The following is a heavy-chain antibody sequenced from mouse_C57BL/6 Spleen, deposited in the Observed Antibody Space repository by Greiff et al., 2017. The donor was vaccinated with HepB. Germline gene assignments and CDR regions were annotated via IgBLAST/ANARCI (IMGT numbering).Heavy chain of an antibody. D-gene: IGHD1-1*01. CDR3: ARGENYYGSSHWYFDV. J-gene: IGHJ1*03. CDR2: INPYNGGT. CDR1: GYTFTDYY. Sequence: VQLQQSGPVLVKPGASVKMSCKASGYTFTDYYMNWVKQSHGKSLEWIGVINPYNGGTSYNQKFKGKATLTVDKSSSTAYMELNSLTSEDSAVYYCARGENYYGSSHWYFDVWGTGTTVTVSS. V-gene: IGHV1-19*01.